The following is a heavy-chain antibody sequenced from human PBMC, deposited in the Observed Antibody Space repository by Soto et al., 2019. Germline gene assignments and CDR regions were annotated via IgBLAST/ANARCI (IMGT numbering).Heavy chain of an antibody. D-gene: IGHD6-13*01. CDR1: GFDFSTFG. J-gene: IGHJ6*02. CDR2: ISSDGTKK. Sequence: GGSLRLSCAASGFDFSTFGMHWVRQAPGKGLEWVALISSDGTKKHLAASVKGRFTISRDNSKSFVYLQMKSVRGEDTAVDYCAKAVAAAYYYHYYGMDVWGQGTTVTVSS. CDR3: AKAVAAAYYYHYYGMDV. V-gene: IGHV3-30*18.